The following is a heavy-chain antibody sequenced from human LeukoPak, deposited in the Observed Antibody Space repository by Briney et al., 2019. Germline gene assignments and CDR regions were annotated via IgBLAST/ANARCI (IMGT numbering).Heavy chain of an antibody. CDR3: CHSLTGRTGTFDV. J-gene: IGHJ3*01. CDR1: GDSVSNNSAA. V-gene: IGHV6-1*01. D-gene: IGHD1-20*01. CDR2: TYYRSKWFD. Sequence: SQTLSLTCALSGDSVSNNSAAWNWIRQSPSRGLEWLGRTYYRSKWFDDYAPSVKSRIMINPDTSKNHLSLQLSSVTPEDTAVYYCCHSLTGRTGTFDVWGQGTVVTVSS.